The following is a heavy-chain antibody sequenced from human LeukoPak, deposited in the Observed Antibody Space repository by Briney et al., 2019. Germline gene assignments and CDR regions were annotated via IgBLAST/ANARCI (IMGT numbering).Heavy chain of an antibody. CDR3: ARSEGIAVAGKDYYYGMDV. CDR2: IYSGGST. Sequence: SGGSLRLSCAASGFTVSSNYMSWVRQAPGKGLEWVSVIYSGGSTYYADSVKGRLTISRDNSKNTLYLQMNSLRAEDTAVYYCARSEGIAVAGKDYYYGMDVWGQGTTVTVSS. J-gene: IGHJ6*02. V-gene: IGHV3-53*01. CDR1: GFTVSSNY. D-gene: IGHD6-19*01.